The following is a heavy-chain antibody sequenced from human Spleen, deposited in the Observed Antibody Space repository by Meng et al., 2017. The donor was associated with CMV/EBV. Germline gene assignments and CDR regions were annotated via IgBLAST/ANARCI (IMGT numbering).Heavy chain of an antibody. V-gene: IGHV1-58*01. CDR3: AADLSWELLPLEFDY. CDR1: GFTFSRPA. J-gene: IGHJ4*02. CDR2: IIFGSGNT. D-gene: IGHD2-15*01. Sequence: SVKVSCKASGFTFSRPAVQWVRQARGRRLEWIGWIIFGSGNTNYAQKFRERVTITRDVSTSTAYMELSRLRSEDTAVHYCAADLSWELLPLEFDYWGQGTLVTVSS.